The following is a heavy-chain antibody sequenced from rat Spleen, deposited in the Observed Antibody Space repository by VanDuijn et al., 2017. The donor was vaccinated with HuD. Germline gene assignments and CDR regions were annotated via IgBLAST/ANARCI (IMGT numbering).Heavy chain of an antibody. CDR3: TRRKLYYGFDY. J-gene: IGHJ2*01. V-gene: IGHV5S13*01. CDR1: GFIFSDYD. Sequence: EVQLVESGGGLVQPGRSLKLSCAASGFIFSDYDMAWVRQAPTKGLEWVASISTGGDITYYRDSVKGRFTSSREDAKNTKYLQMDSLGSEDTATYYCTRRKLYYGFDYWGQGVMVTVSS. CDR2: ISTGGDIT. D-gene: IGHD1-6*01.